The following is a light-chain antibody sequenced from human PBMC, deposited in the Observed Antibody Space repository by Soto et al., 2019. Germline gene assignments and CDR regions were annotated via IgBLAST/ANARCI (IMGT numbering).Light chain of an antibody. Sequence: QSALTQPASVSGSPGQSITISCSGTSSDVGAHDFVSWYQHPPDKAPKVIIFEVTKRPSGVSNRFSGSKTGNTASLTISGLKAEDEADYYCNSYTLSRTVIFGGGTKLTVL. CDR2: EVT. J-gene: IGLJ2*01. V-gene: IGLV2-14*01. CDR1: SSDVGAHDF. CDR3: NSYTLSRTVI.